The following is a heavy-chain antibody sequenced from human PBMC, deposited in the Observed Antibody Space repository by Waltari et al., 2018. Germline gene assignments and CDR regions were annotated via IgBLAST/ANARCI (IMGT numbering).Heavy chain of an antibody. CDR3: ASPRGMVQGPAPFDY. CDR1: GGTFSSYA. Sequence: QVQLVQSGAEVKKPGSSVKVSCKASGGTFSSYAISWVRQAPGQGIEWMGGIIPIFGTANYAQKFQGRVTITADESPSTAYMGLSSLRSGDTAVYYCASPRGMVQGPAPFDYWGQGTLVTVSS. CDR2: IIPIFGTA. V-gene: IGHV1-69*01. J-gene: IGHJ4*02. D-gene: IGHD3-10*01.